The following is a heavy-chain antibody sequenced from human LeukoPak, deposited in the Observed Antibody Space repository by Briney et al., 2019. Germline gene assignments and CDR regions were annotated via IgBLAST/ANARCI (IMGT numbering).Heavy chain of an antibody. CDR2: IKSKVDGGTA. CDR3: TTRTWAAGFDI. CDR1: GFTFRSAW. D-gene: IGHD2-15*01. J-gene: IGHJ3*02. Sequence: GGSLRLSCAASGFTFRSAWMNWVRQAPGKGLEWLGRIKSKVDGGTADYAAPVKGRITISRDDSKNTLYLQINSLRSDDTALYYCTTRTWAAGFDIWGQGTMLTVSS. V-gene: IGHV3-15*01.